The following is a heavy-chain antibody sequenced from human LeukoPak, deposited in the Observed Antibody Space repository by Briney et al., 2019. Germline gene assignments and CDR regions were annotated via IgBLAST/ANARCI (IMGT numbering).Heavy chain of an antibody. D-gene: IGHD1-26*01. CDR2: ISWNSGSI. Sequence: PGGSLRLSCAASGFTFDDYAMHWVRQAPGKGLEWVSGISWNSGSIGYADSVKGRFTISRDNATNSLYLQMNSLRAEDTALYYCAKDGGGSPHYYYYYGMDVWGQGTTVTVSS. CDR3: AKDGGGSPHYYYYYGMDV. V-gene: IGHV3-9*01. CDR1: GFTFDDYA. J-gene: IGHJ6*02.